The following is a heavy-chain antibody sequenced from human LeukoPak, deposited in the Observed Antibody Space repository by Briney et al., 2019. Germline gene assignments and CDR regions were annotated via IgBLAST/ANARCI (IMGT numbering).Heavy chain of an antibody. CDR1: GGSISSGDYY. Sequence: SQTLSLTCTVSGGSISSGDYYWSWIRQPPGKGLEWIGYIYYSGSTNYNPSLKSRVTISVDTSKNQFSLKLSSVTAADTAVYYCARAPPKWELPPRAFDIWGQGTMVTVSS. V-gene: IGHV4-30-4*08. D-gene: IGHD1-26*01. J-gene: IGHJ3*02. CDR2: IYYSGST. CDR3: ARAPPKWELPPRAFDI.